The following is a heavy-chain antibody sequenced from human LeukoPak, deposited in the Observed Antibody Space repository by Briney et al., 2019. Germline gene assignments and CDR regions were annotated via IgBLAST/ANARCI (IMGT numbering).Heavy chain of an antibody. CDR3: ARGQWELFF. D-gene: IGHD1-26*01. CDR1: GGSFSDYS. V-gene: IGHV4-34*01. CDR2: INHSGGT. J-gene: IGHJ4*02. Sequence: PSETLSLTCAVYGGSFSDYSWSWIRQPPGKGLEWIGEINHSGGTNHNPSLKSRVTISVDTSKNQFSLKLSSVTAADTAVYYCARGQWELFFWGQGTLVTVSS.